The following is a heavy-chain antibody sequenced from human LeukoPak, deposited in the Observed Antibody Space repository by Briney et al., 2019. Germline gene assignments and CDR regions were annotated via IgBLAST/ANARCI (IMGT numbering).Heavy chain of an antibody. CDR1: KAFITSGSYY. V-gene: IGHV4-61*09. CDR2: IYTNGST. J-gene: IGHJ6*03. D-gene: IGHD3-10*01. Sequence: SETLSLTCTVSKAFITSGSYYWTWIRQSAGKGLEWIGHIYTNGSTTYNPSLKSRVTVSVDTSKNQFSLKLTSVTAADTAVYYCATFLEASGSYYYYYMDVWGKGTTVTVSS. CDR3: ATFLEASGSYYYYYMDV.